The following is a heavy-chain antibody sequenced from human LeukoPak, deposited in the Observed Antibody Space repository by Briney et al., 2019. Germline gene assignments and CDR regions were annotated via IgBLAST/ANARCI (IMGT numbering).Heavy chain of an antibody. V-gene: IGHV3-7*03. D-gene: IGHD3-10*01. CDR2: IKADGGEK. Sequence: PGGSLRLSCAASGFTFSTYWMNGFRQTRGKGLEWVAKIKADGGEKDHVASVKGRFTISRDNAKNTLYLQMNSLAAEDTALYYCAKDLGGSAQNPEYWGQGTLVTVSS. CDR3: AKDLGGSAQNPEY. J-gene: IGHJ4*02. CDR1: GFTFSTYW.